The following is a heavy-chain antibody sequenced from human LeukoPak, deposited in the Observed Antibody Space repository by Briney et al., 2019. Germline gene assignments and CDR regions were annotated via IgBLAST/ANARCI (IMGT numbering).Heavy chain of an antibody. V-gene: IGHV5-51*01. D-gene: IGHD3-10*01. CDR2: IYPGDSDT. J-gene: IGHJ4*02. CDR1: GYSFTSYW. Sequence: KGGESLKISCKGSGYSFTSYWIGWVRQMPGKGLEWMGIIYPGDSDTRYSPSFQGQVTISADKSISTAYLQWSSLKASDTAMYYCERLELYYYGSGSYPPPDYWGQGTLVTVSS. CDR3: ERLELYYYGSGSYPPPDY.